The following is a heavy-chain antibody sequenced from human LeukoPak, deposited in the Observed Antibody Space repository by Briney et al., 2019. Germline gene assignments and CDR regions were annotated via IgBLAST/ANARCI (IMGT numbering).Heavy chain of an antibody. J-gene: IGHJ4*02. CDR3: ARAIYGSGSGILPDY. CDR2: INPNSGGT. V-gene: IGHV1-2*02. Sequence: ASVKVSCKASGYTFTGYYMHWVRQAPGQGLESMGWINPNSGGTNYAQKFQGRVTMTRVTSISTAYMELSRLRSDDTAVYYCARAIYGSGSGILPDYWGQGTLVTVSS. CDR1: GYTFTGYY. D-gene: IGHD3-10*01.